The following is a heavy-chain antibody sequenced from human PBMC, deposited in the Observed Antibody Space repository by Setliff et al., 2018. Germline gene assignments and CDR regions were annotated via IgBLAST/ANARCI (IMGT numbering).Heavy chain of an antibody. CDR3: ARARYCSGGRCYWTWLDS. CDR2: IYNSGYT. J-gene: IGHJ5*01. D-gene: IGHD2-15*01. V-gene: IGHV4-39*07. Sequence: PSETLSLTCTVSGGSISSGSNYWGWIRQPPGKGLEWIGSIYNSGYTHYKPSLQSRATISVDTSKSQFSLNLSNVTAADTAVYYCARARYCSGGRCYWTWLDSWAQGTLVTVSS. CDR1: GGSISSGSNY.